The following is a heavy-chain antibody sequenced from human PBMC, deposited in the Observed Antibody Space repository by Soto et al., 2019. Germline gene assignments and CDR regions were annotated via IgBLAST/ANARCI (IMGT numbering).Heavy chain of an antibody. J-gene: IGHJ6*04. CDR3: ARGGSGSYQDDIMDV. V-gene: IGHV1-18*01. Sequence: ASVKVSCKASGYTFTSYCISWVRHAPGQGLEWMGWISAYNGNTNYAQKLQGRVTMTTDTSTSTAYMELSRLRSDDTAVYYCARGGSGSYQDDIMDVWGKGTTVTVSS. CDR1: GYTFTSYC. CDR2: ISAYNGNT. D-gene: IGHD3-10*01.